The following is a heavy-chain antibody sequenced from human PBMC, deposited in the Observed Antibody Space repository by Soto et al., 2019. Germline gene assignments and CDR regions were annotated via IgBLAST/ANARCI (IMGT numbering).Heavy chain of an antibody. D-gene: IGHD6-19*01. CDR2: IYHTGTT. J-gene: IGHJ4*02. V-gene: IGHV4-4*02. Sequence: QVQLQESGPGLVKPSGTLSLTCAVSGGSISDNWWSWVRQPPGKGLEWSGEIYHTGTTHDNPSLWSRVTISMYKSENQFSLNRSSVTAADAAVYYCARNIAVPRTRGFDFWGQGTLVTGSS. CDR1: GGSISDNW. CDR3: ARNIAVPRTRGFDF.